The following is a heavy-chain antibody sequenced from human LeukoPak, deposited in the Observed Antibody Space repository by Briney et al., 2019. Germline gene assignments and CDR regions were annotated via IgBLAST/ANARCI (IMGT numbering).Heavy chain of an antibody. D-gene: IGHD5/OR15-5a*01. V-gene: IGHV1-18*01. Sequence: ASVKVSCTASGYTFTSYGISWVRQAPGQGLEWMGWISAYNGNTNYAQKLQGRVTMTTDTSTSTAYMELRSLRPDDTAVYYCARDSLGMSTLDSWGQGTLVTVSS. CDR1: GYTFTSYG. J-gene: IGHJ4*02. CDR3: ARDSLGMSTLDS. CDR2: ISAYNGNT.